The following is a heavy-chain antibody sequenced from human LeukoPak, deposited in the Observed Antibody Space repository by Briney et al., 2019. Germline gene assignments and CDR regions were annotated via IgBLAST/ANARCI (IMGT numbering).Heavy chain of an antibody. V-gene: IGHV1-2*06. CDR1: GYTFTGYY. Sequence: ASVKVSCKASGYTFTGYYMRWVRQAPGQGLEWMGRINPNSGGTNYAQKFQGRVTMTRDTSISTAYMELSRLRSDDTAVYYCAASTTVTTYFNFDYWGQGTLVTVSS. CDR3: AASTTVTTYFNFDY. J-gene: IGHJ4*02. CDR2: INPNSGGT. D-gene: IGHD4-17*01.